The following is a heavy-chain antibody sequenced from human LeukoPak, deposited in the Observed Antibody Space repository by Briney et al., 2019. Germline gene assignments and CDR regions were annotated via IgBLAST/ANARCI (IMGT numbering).Heavy chain of an antibody. CDR2: IYYSGST. J-gene: IGHJ3*02. D-gene: IGHD1-26*01. CDR3: ARNRGSPGLSAFDI. CDR1: GGSISSYY. Sequence: SETLSLTCTVSGGSISSYYWSWIRQPPGKGLEWIGYIYYSGSTNYNPSLKSRVTISVDTSKNQFSLKLSSVTAADTAVYYCARNRGSPGLSAFDIWGQGTMVTVSS. V-gene: IGHV4-59*08.